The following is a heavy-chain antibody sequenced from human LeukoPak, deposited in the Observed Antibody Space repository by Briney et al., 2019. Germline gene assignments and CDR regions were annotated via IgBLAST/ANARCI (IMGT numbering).Heavy chain of an antibody. D-gene: IGHD4-23*01. CDR3: ARAIASYGNSAY. Sequence: PGGSLRLSCEGSGFTFSDHHMDWVRQAPGMGLEWVGRGPARNKPNSCSTQYATSVKGRFTISRDNAKNSLYLQMNSLRDDDTALYYCARAIASYGNSAYWGQGILVTVSS. CDR2: ARNKPNSCST. CDR1: GFTFSDHH. J-gene: IGHJ4*02. V-gene: IGHV3-72*01.